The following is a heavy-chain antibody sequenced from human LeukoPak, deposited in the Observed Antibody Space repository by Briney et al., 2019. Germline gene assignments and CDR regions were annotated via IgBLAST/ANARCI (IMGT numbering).Heavy chain of an antibody. CDR2: INPSGGST. V-gene: IGHV1-46*01. J-gene: IGHJ4*02. CDR3: ASSLRWELLIFDY. CDR1: GYTFTSYY. D-gene: IGHD1-26*01. Sequence: ASVKVSCKASGYTFTSYYMHWVRQAPGQGLEWMGIINPSGGSTSYAQKFQGRVTMTRDTSTSTVYMELSSLRSDDTAVYYCASSLRWELLIFDYWGQGTLVTVSS.